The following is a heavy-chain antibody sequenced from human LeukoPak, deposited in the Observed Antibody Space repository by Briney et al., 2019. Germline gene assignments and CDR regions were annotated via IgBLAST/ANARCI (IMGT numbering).Heavy chain of an antibody. D-gene: IGHD1-14*01. J-gene: IGHJ4*02. CDR2: TRNKANSYTT. Sequence: GGSLRLSCAASGFTLSDYYVDWVRQAPGKGLEWIGRTRNKANSYTTEYAASVKGRFTISRDDSKNSLYLHMNSLKTEDTAVYYCARARVLGTGNHHSFDYWGQGTLVIVSS. CDR1: GFTLSDYY. CDR3: ARARVLGTGNHHSFDY. V-gene: IGHV3-72*01.